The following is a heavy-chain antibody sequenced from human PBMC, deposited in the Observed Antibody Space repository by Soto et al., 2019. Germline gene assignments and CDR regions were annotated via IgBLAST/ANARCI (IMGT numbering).Heavy chain of an antibody. CDR1: GFTFSGSA. D-gene: IGHD5-18*01. J-gene: IGHJ4*02. CDR2: IRSKANSYAT. CDR3: TMVDTAMDYYFDY. V-gene: IGHV3-73*01. Sequence: GGSLRLSCAASGFTFSGSAMHWVRQASGKGLEWVGRIRSKANSYATAYAASVKGRFTISRDDSKNTAYLQMNSLKTEDTAVYYCTMVDTAMDYYFDYWGQGTLVTVSS.